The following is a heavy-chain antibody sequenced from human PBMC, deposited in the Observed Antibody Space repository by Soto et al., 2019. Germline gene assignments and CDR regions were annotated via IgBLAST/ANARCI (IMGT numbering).Heavy chain of an antibody. D-gene: IGHD2-21*02. Sequence: QVQLVESGGGVVQPGRSLRLSCAASGFTFSSYAMHWVRQAPGKGLEWVAVISYDGSNKYYADSVKGRFTISRDNSKNTLYLQMNSLRAEDTAVYYCARDAAMVVTANDAFDIWGQGTMVTVSS. CDR2: ISYDGSNK. CDR1: GFTFSSYA. V-gene: IGHV3-30-3*01. J-gene: IGHJ3*02. CDR3: ARDAAMVVTANDAFDI.